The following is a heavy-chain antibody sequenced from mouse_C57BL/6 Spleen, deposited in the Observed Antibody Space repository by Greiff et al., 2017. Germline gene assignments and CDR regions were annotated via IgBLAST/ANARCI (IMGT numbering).Heavy chain of an antibody. D-gene: IGHD2-5*01. J-gene: IGHJ4*01. CDR2: IHPNSGST. CDR1: GYTFTSYW. Sequence: QVQLKQPGAELVKPGASVKLSCKASGYTFTSYWMHWVKQRPGQGLEWIGMIHPNSGSTYYNEKFKSKATLNAEESSGSAYMKHSSLTSDDSAVYYCARTHYSNGAMDYWGQGTSVTVSS. CDR3: ARTHYSNGAMDY. V-gene: IGHV1-64*01.